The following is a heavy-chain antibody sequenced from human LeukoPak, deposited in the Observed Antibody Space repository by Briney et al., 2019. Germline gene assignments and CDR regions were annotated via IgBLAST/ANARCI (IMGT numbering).Heavy chain of an antibody. D-gene: IGHD3-3*01. V-gene: IGHV1-18*01. Sequence: ASVKVSCKASGYTFTSYGISWVRQAPGQGLEWMGWISAYNGNTNYAQKLQGRVTMTTHTSTSTAYMELRSLRSDDTAVYYCARDFDYDFWSGYYGEPKNWFDPWGQGTLVTVSS. CDR2: ISAYNGNT. CDR1: GYTFTSYG. CDR3: ARDFDYDFWSGYYGEPKNWFDP. J-gene: IGHJ5*02.